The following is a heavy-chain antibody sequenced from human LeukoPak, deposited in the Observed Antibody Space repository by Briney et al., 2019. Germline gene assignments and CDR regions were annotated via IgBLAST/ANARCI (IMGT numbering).Heavy chain of an antibody. Sequence: SVKVSCKASGGTFSSYAFSWVRQAPGPGLEWMGGIIPIFGTANYAQKFQGRVTITTDESTSTAYMELSSLRSEDPAVYYCASGLGAREMHYFDHWGQGTLVTVSS. CDR2: IIPIFGTA. V-gene: IGHV1-69*05. D-gene: IGHD1-26*01. J-gene: IGHJ4*02. CDR3: ASGLGAREMHYFDH. CDR1: GGTFSSYA.